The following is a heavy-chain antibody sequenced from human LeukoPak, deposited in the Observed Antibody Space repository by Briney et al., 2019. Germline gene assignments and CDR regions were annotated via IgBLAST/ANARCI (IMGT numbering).Heavy chain of an antibody. V-gene: IGHV3-23*01. CDR1: GFTFSSYG. Sequence: GGSLRLSCAASGFTFSSYGMSWVRQAPGKGLEWVSAISGNGGSTYYADSVKGRFAISRDNSKNTLYLQMNSLRAEDTAVYYCAKLGMGYYGSGSYWFDPWGQGTLVTVSS. J-gene: IGHJ5*02. CDR3: AKLGMGYYGSGSYWFDP. CDR2: ISGNGGST. D-gene: IGHD3-10*01.